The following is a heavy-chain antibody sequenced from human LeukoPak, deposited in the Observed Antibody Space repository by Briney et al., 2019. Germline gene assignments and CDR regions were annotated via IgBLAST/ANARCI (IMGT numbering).Heavy chain of an antibody. CDR1: GYTFTSYD. D-gene: IGHD4-17*01. CDR3: ATATGDYGDYFLNY. CDR2: VNPNGGNT. V-gene: IGHV1-8*01. J-gene: IGHJ4*02. Sequence: ASVKVSCKASGYTFTSYDINWVRQATGQGLEWMGWVNPNGGNTGYAQKFQGRVTMTEDTSTDTAHMELSSLRSEDTAVYYCATATGDYGDYFLNYWGQGTLVTVSS.